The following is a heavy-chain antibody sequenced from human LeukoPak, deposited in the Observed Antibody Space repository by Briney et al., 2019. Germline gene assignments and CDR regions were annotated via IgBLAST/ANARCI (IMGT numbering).Heavy chain of an antibody. Sequence: ASVKVSCKASGYTFTGYYMHWVRQAPGQGLEWMGWINPNSGGTNYAQKFQGRVTMTRDASISTAYMELSSLRSEDTAVYYCARARLAAAGGRFDYWGQGTLVTVSS. CDR1: GYTFTGYY. CDR3: ARARLAAAGGRFDY. D-gene: IGHD6-13*01. CDR2: INPNSGGT. J-gene: IGHJ4*02. V-gene: IGHV1-2*02.